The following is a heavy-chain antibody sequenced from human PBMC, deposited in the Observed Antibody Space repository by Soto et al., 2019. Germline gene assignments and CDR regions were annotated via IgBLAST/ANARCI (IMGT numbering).Heavy chain of an antibody. CDR2: IYYRGTT. CDR1: GGSISNGVWY. V-gene: IGHV4-31*03. CDR3: ARVSAGRTRWFDS. Sequence: SETLSLTCSVSGGSISNGVWYWSWVREHPGKGLDWIGDIYYRGTTSYNPSLRSRVTISRDTSKNQVSLKVNSVTAADTAVYYCARVSAGRTRWFDSWGQGILVTVSS. J-gene: IGHJ5*01. D-gene: IGHD6-13*01.